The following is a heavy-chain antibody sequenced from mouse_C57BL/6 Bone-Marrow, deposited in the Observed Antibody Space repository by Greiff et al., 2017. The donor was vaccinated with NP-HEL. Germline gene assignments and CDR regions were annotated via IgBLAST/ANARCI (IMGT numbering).Heavy chain of an antibody. J-gene: IGHJ1*03. CDR1: GYTFTSYW. D-gene: IGHD1-1*01. Sequence: DVQLQESGTVLARPGASVKMSCKTSGYTFTSYWMHWVKQRPGQGLEWIGAIYPGNSDTSYNQKFKGKAKLTAVTSASTAYMELSSLTNEDSAVYYCTSPLLGWYFDVWGTGTTVTVSS. CDR2: IYPGNSDT. V-gene: IGHV1-5*01. CDR3: TSPLLGWYFDV.